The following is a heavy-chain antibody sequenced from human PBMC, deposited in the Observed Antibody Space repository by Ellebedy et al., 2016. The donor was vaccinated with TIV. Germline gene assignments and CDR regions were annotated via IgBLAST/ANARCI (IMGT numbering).Heavy chain of an antibody. CDR2: ISRNGGNT. D-gene: IGHD2-21*02. CDR1: GFTFNSYA. V-gene: IGHV3-23*01. CDR3: VEKEEKGDHHTTYDS. Sequence: PGGSLRLSCAASGFTFNSYAMSWVRQAPGKGLEWVSAISRNGGNTYYADSVKGRFTITRDNSKNTLYLQMNSLRAEDTALYYCVEKEEKGDHHTTYDSWGHGTLVTVSS. J-gene: IGHJ5*01.